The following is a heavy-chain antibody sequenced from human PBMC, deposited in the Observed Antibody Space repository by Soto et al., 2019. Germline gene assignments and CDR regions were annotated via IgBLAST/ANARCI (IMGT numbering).Heavy chain of an antibody. CDR1: GGSISNYY. V-gene: IGHV4-59*01. Sequence: SETLCLTCTVSGGSISNYYWSWLRQPPGKGLEWIGYIYSSGSTHYNPSLQSRVTISADTSKNQVSLKVRSVTATDTAVYYCARDHPHSYGVYYFDYWGQGTPVTVSS. D-gene: IGHD5-18*01. J-gene: IGHJ4*02. CDR3: ARDHPHSYGVYYFDY. CDR2: IYSSGST.